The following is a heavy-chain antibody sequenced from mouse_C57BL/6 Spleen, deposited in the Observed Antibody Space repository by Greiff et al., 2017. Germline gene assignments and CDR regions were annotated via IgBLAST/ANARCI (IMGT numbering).Heavy chain of an antibody. V-gene: IGHV1-82*01. CDR1: GYAFSSSW. J-gene: IGHJ2*01. CDR2: IYPGDGDT. CDR3: AGAGLGLDY. Sequence: QVQLQQSGPELVKPGASVKISCKASGYAFSSSWMNWVKQRPGKGLEWIGRIYPGDGDTNYNGKFKGKATLTADKSSSTAYMQLSSLTSEDSAVYMGAGAGLGLDYWGQGTTLTVSS. D-gene: IGHD4-1*01.